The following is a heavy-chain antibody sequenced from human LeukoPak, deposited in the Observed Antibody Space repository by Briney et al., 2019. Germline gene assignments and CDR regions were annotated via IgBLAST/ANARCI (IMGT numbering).Heavy chain of an antibody. J-gene: IGHJ4*02. CDR1: GGSINSDY. Sequence: PSETLSLTCTVSGGSINSDYWSWIRQPPGKGLEWIGFIYSSGSPTYNPSLGSRVTISVDTSKNQFSLKLTSVTATDSAVYYCARRLWSGPFDYWGQGTLVTVFS. CDR2: IYSSGSP. CDR3: ARRLWSGPFDY. D-gene: IGHD3-3*01. V-gene: IGHV4-4*09.